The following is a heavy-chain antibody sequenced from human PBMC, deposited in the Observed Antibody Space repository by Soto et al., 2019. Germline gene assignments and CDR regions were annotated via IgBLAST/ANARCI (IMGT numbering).Heavy chain of an antibody. CDR2: IIPIFGTA. V-gene: IGHV1-69*13. Sequence: ASVKVSCKASGGTFSNYAISWVRQAPGQGLEWMGGIIPIFGTANYAQKFQGRVTITADESTSTAYMELSSLRSEDTAVYYCARALYQLLVYYYYGMDVWGQGTTVTVSS. D-gene: IGHD2-2*01. J-gene: IGHJ6*02. CDR1: GGTFSNYA. CDR3: ARALYQLLVYYYYGMDV.